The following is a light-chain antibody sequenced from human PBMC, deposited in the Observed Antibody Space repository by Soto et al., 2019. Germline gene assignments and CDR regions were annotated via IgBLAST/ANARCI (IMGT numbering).Light chain of an antibody. Sequence: QSALTQPASVSGSPGQSITISCTGTSSDIGGYNFVSWYHQHPGKAPKLLIYAVTNRPSGIPDRFSGSKSGNTASLTISGLQAEDGADYYCASSTTSSTLVFGGGTKLTVL. CDR1: SSDIGGYNF. CDR2: AVT. CDR3: ASSTTSSTLV. J-gene: IGLJ2*01. V-gene: IGLV2-14*01.